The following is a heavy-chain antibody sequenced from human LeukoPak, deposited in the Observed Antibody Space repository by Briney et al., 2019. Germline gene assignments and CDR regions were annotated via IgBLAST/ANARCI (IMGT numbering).Heavy chain of an antibody. V-gene: IGHV3-23*01. CDR2: ISGSGGST. Sequence: GGSLRLSCAASGFTFSSYAMSWVRQAPGNGLEWVSAISGSGGSTYYADSVKGRFTSSRDNSKNTLYLQMTSLRAEDTAVYYCAKGPHGGNAGYWGRGTLVTVSS. CDR1: GFTFSSYA. J-gene: IGHJ4*02. D-gene: IGHD4-23*01. CDR3: AKGPHGGNAGY.